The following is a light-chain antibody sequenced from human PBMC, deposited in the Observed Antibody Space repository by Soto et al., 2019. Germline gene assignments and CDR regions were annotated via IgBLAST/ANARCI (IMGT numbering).Light chain of an antibody. CDR3: KSYAGSNTYV. J-gene: IGLJ1*01. CDR2: EVV. Sequence: QSVLTQPPSASGSPGQSVTISCTGSKSDIGIYDFVSWYQHHPGKAPRLIIYEVVQRPSGVPDRFSGSKSGNTASLTVSGLKAEDEADYFCKSYAGSNTYVFGTGTKLTVL. V-gene: IGLV2-8*01. CDR1: KSDIGIYDF.